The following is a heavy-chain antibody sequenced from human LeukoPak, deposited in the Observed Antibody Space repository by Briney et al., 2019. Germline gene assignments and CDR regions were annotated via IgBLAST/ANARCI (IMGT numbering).Heavy chain of an antibody. D-gene: IGHD3-22*01. J-gene: IGHJ4*02. CDR3: ARANPYDNNGYSPELRY. V-gene: IGHV1-2*02. CDR1: GYTFTSYY. CDR2: NDPNSGAT. Sequence: ASVKVSCKTSGYTFTSYYIHWLRQAPGQGFEWMGWNDPNSGATKYEHFQGRVAMTTDTSISTAYMDLNSLRSDDTAIYFCARANPYDNNGYSPELRYWGQGTLVTVSS.